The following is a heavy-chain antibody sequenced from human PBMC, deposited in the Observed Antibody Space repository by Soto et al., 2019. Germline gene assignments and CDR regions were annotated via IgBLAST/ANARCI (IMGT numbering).Heavy chain of an antibody. Sequence: VQLVESGGGVVQPGRSLRLSCAASGFTFSSYAMHWVRQAPGKGLEWVAVISYDGSNNYYADSVKGRFTISRDNSKNTLYLQMNSLRAEDTAVYYCARAYEGDYFDYWGQGTLVTVSS. CDR2: ISYDGSNN. J-gene: IGHJ4*02. D-gene: IGHD3-16*01. CDR1: GFTFSSYA. V-gene: IGHV3-30-3*01. CDR3: ARAYEGDYFDY.